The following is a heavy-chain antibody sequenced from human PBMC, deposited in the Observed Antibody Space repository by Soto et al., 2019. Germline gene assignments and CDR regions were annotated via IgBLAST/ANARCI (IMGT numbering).Heavy chain of an antibody. V-gene: IGHV4-59*01. CDR3: ASWTLSTIAETDS. D-gene: IGHD6-13*01. Sequence: PSETRASTCNVSGVTIRGDYWNWIRQPPGKTLELIGSIYYTGGTNYNPAPKSRVTISVDTSKNHFSLKFNSLTAADTAVYSCASWTLSTIAETDSWGHGTLVPVSP. CDR2: IYYTGGT. J-gene: IGHJ5*01. CDR1: GVTIRGDY.